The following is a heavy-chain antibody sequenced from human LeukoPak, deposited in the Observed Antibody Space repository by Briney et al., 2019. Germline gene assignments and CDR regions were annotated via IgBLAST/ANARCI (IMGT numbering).Heavy chain of an antibody. V-gene: IGHV4-34*01. CDR2: INHSGST. CDR3: ARAFTIFGVVIPLYYMDV. Sequence: KPSETLSLTCAVYGGSFSGYYWSWIRQPPGKGLEWIGEINHSGSTNYNPSLKSRVTISVDASKNQFSLKLSSVTAADTAVYYCARAFTIFGVVIPLYYMDVWGKRTTVTVSS. CDR1: GGSFSGYY. D-gene: IGHD3-3*01. J-gene: IGHJ6*03.